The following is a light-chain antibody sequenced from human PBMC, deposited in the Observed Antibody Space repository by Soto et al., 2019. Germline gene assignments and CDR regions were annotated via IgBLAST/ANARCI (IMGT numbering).Light chain of an antibody. CDR3: SSYTRSSTL. V-gene: IGLV2-14*03. J-gene: IGLJ2*01. CDR2: DVS. CDR1: SSDVSGYNY. Sequence: QSALTQPASVSGSPGQSITISCTGASSDVSGYNYVSWYQHHPGKAPKLMIYDVSNRPSGVSNRFSDSKSGNTASLIISGLQAEDEADYYCSSYTRSSTLFGGGTKLTVL.